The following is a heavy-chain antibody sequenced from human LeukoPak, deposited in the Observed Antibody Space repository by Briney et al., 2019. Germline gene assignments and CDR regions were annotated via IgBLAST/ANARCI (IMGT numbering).Heavy chain of an antibody. CDR1: GGSNSSSSYY. D-gene: IGHD6-13*01. CDR3: ASAGIAAAGRFDY. CDR2: IYYSGST. Sequence: SETLSLTCTVSGGSNSSSSYYWGWIRQPPGKGLEWIGSIYYSGSTYYNPSLKSRVTISVDTSKNQFSLKLSPVTAADTAVYYCASAGIAAAGRFDYWGQGTLVTLSS. V-gene: IGHV4-39*07. J-gene: IGHJ4*02.